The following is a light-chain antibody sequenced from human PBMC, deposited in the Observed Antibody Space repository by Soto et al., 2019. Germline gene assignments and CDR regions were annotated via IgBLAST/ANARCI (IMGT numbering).Light chain of an antibody. J-gene: IGLJ2*01. V-gene: IGLV2-8*01. Sequence: QSALTQHPSASGSPGQSVTISCTGTSSDVGGYNYVSWYQQHPGKAPKLMIYEVSKRPSGVPDRFSGSKSGNTASLTVSGLQAEDDADYYCSSYAGSNNLVFGAGTKLTVL. CDR2: EVS. CDR3: SSYAGSNNLV. CDR1: SSDVGGYNY.